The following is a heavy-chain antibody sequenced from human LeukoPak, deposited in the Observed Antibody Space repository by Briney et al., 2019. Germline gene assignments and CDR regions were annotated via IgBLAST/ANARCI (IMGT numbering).Heavy chain of an antibody. Sequence: PGGSLRLSCAASGFTFSSYGMHWVRQAPGKGLEWVAVISYDGSNKYYADSVKGRFTISRDNSKNTLYLQMNSLRAEDTAVYYCAKGVYSSSWRNWFDPWGQGTLVTVSS. CDR1: GFTFSSYG. V-gene: IGHV3-30*18. J-gene: IGHJ5*02. CDR3: AKGVYSSSWRNWFDP. D-gene: IGHD6-13*01. CDR2: ISYDGSNK.